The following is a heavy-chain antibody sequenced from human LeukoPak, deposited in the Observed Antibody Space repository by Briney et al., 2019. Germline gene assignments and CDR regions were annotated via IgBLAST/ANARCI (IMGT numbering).Heavy chain of an antibody. CDR1: GYTFTGYY. J-gene: IGHJ4*02. D-gene: IGHD3-16*02. Sequence: ASVKVSCKASGYTFTGYYMHWVRQAPGQGLEWMGRINPNSGGTNYAQKFQGRVTMTRDTSISTAYMELSRLRSDDTAVYYCARHCRSWYGYYDYVWGSYRLLGYFDYWGQGTLVTVSS. CDR3: ARHCRSWYGYYDYVWGSYRLLGYFDY. CDR2: INPNSGGT. V-gene: IGHV1-2*06.